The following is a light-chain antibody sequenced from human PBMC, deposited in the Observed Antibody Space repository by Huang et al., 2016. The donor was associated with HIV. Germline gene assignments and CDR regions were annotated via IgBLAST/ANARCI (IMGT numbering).Light chain of an antibody. CDR2: KAS. J-gene: IGKJ1*01. CDR3: QQYSSYSWT. CDR1: RSISTW. Sequence: DIQMTQSPSTLSASVGDRVTITCRASRSISTWLALYQQKPGKAPKLLIYKASSLESGVPSRFSGSVAGTEFTLTISSLQPDDIATYYCQQYSSYSWTFGQGTKVEIK. V-gene: IGKV1-5*03.